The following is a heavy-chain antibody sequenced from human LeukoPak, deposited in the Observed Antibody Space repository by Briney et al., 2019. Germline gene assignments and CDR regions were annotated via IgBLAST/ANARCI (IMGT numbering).Heavy chain of an antibody. J-gene: IGHJ4*02. CDR1: GGTFSSYA. Sequence: ASVKVSCKASGGTFSSYAISWVRQATGQGLGWMGWMNPNSGNTGYAQKFQGRVTMTRNTSISTAYMELSSLRSEDTAVYYCARGPVAAAGTRTFPFDYWGQGTLVTVSS. CDR3: ARGPVAAAGTRTFPFDY. D-gene: IGHD6-13*01. V-gene: IGHV1-8*02. CDR2: MNPNSGNT.